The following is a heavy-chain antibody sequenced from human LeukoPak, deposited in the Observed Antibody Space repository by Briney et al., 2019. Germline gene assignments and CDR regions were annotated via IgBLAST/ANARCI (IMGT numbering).Heavy chain of an antibody. CDR3: ARDGGYSSY. J-gene: IGHJ4*02. Sequence: GGSLRLSCAASGFTFSSYAMHWVRQAPGKGLEWVAVISYDGSNKYYADSVKGRFTISRDNAKNSLYLQMNSLRAEDTAVYYCARDGGYSSYWGQGTLVTVSS. V-gene: IGHV3-30*04. CDR2: ISYDGSNK. D-gene: IGHD6-13*01. CDR1: GFTFSSYA.